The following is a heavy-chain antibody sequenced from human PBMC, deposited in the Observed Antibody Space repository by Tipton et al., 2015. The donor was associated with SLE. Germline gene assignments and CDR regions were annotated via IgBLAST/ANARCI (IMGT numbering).Heavy chain of an antibody. V-gene: IGHV4-59*08. Sequence: TLSLTCTVSGGSISSYYWSWIRQPPGKGLEWIGYIYYSGSTNYNPSLKSRVTISVDTSKNQFSLKLSSVTAADTAVYYCARPLYGGNLQEAFDIWGQGTMVTVSS. CDR3: ARPLYGGNLQEAFDI. D-gene: IGHD4-23*01. CDR2: IYYSGST. CDR1: GGSISSYY. J-gene: IGHJ3*02.